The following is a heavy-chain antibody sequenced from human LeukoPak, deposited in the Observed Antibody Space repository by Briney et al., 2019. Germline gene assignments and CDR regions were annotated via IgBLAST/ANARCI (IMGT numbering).Heavy chain of an antibody. CDR2: INHSGST. CDR3: ARGLGSSLRGAFDI. CDR1: GGSFSGYY. J-gene: IGHJ3*02. D-gene: IGHD6-6*01. Sequence: PSETLSLTCAVYGGSFSGYYWSWIRQPPGKGLEWIGEINHSGSTNYNPSLKSRVTISVDTSKNQFSLKLSSVTAADTAVYYCARGLGSSLRGAFDIWGQGTMVTVS. V-gene: IGHV4-34*01.